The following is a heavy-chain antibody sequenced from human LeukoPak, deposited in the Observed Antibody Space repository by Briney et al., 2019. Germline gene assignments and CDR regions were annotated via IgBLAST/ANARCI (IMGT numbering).Heavy chain of an antibody. J-gene: IGHJ4*02. CDR2: IIPILGIA. CDR1: GGTFSSYA. V-gene: IGHV1-69*04. CDR3: ARDSYYGSGSYYKLDY. D-gene: IGHD3-10*01. Sequence: SVKVSCKASGGTFSSYAISWVRQAPGQGLEWMGRIIPILGIANYAQKFQGRVTITADKSTSTAYMELSSLRSEDTAVYYCARDSYYGSGSYYKLDYWGQGTLVTVSS.